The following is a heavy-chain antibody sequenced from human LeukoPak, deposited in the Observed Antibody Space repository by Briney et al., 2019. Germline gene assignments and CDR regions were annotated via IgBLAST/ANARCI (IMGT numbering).Heavy chain of an antibody. J-gene: IGHJ6*03. CDR1: GGSISSYY. CDR3: ARGRRHYIPYYYYMDV. CDR2: IYYSGST. V-gene: IGHV4-59*01. D-gene: IGHD2/OR15-2a*01. Sequence: SETLSLTCTVSGGSISSYYWSWIRQPPGKGLEWIGYIYYSGSTNYNPSLKSRVTISVDTSKNQFSLKLSSVTAADAAVYYCARGRRHYIPYYYYMDVWGKGTTVTVSS.